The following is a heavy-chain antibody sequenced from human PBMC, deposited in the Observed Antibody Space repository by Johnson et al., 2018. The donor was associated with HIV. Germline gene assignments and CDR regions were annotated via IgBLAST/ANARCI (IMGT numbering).Heavy chain of an antibody. V-gene: IGHV3-30*18. D-gene: IGHD3-22*01. Sequence: QVQLVESGGGVVQPGRSLRLSCVASGFTFRNYVMHWVRQAPGKGLEWVAVISYDGSVKYYADAVKGRFTISRDNSKNTLYLQMNSLRAEDTAVYYCAKAMGGWLLAHAFDIWGQGTMVTVSS. CDR2: ISYDGSVK. J-gene: IGHJ3*02. CDR3: AKAMGGWLLAHAFDI. CDR1: GFTFRNYV.